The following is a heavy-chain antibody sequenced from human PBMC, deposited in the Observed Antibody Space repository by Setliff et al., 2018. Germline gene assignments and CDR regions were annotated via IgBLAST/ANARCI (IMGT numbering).Heavy chain of an antibody. D-gene: IGHD3-3*01. J-gene: IGHJ4*02. CDR1: GGSISTYY. CDR2: IYYSGTT. V-gene: IGHV4-59*01. CDR3: ARGAYIDLDY. Sequence: PSETLSLTCTVSGGSISTYYWTWIRQPPGKALEWIGYIYYSGTTNYSPSLKSRVTISIDMSKNQFSLKLNSVTAADTAVYYCARGAYIDLDYWGQGTLVTVSS.